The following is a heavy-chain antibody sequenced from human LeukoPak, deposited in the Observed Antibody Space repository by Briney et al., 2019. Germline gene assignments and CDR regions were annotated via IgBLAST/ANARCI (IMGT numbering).Heavy chain of an antibody. J-gene: IGHJ4*02. CDR3: AKEGCSSTNCYDDS. CDR1: GFTVSSNY. D-gene: IGHD2-2*01. CDR2: IYSDGRT. V-gene: IGHV3-53*01. Sequence: GGSLRLSCAASGFTVSSNYMSWVRQAPGKGLEWVSVIYSDGRTYYADSVKGRFTISRDNSKNTLYLETNSLRAEDTAVYYCAKEGCSSTNCYDDSWGQGTLVTVSS.